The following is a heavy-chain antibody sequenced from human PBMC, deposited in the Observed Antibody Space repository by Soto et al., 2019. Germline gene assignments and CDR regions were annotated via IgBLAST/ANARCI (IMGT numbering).Heavy chain of an antibody. J-gene: IGHJ3*02. V-gene: IGHV3-23*01. CDR3: AKVGGYYGSGGDAFDI. CDR1: GFTFSSYA. D-gene: IGHD3-10*01. Sequence: GGSLRLSCAASGFTFSSYAMSWVRQAPGKGLEWVSAISGSGGSTYYADSVKGRFTISRDNSKNTLYLQMNSLRAEDTAVYYCAKVGGYYGSGGDAFDIWGQGTMVTVSS. CDR2: ISGSGGST.